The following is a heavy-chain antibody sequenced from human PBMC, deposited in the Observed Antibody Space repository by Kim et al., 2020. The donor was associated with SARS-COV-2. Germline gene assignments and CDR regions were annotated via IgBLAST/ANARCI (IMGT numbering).Heavy chain of an antibody. CDR3: ARAPHYYDSGGYYFFAIPPPKDVDL. CDR1: GFTFSSYW. V-gene: IGHV3-74*01. D-gene: IGHD3-22*01. Sequence: GGSLRLSCAASGFTFSSYWMHWVRQAPGKGLVWVSRINSDGSSTSYADSVKGRFTISRDNAKNTLYLQMNSLRAEDTAVYYCARAPHYYDSGGYYFFAIPPPKDVDLGGQENMVTVSS. J-gene: IGHJ4*03. CDR2: INSDGSST.